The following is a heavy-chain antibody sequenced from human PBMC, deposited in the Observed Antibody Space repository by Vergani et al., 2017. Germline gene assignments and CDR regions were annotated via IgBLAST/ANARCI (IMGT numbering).Heavy chain of an antibody. V-gene: IGHV4-30-4*08. D-gene: IGHD3-22*01. J-gene: IGHJ3*02. CDR1: GYSISSGDYY. CDR2: IYYSGST. Sequence: QVQLQESGPGLVKPSETLSLTCSVSGYSISSGDYYWSWIRQPPGKGLEWIGYIYYSGSTYYNPSLKSRVTISVDTSKNQFSLKLSSVTAADTAVYYCARLVRDSSGNDAFDIWGQGTMVTVSS. CDR3: ARLVRDSSGNDAFDI.